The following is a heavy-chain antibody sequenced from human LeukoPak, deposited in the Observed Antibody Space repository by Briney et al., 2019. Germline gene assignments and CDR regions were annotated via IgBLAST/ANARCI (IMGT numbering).Heavy chain of an antibody. CDR3: ARHAGVGVVSIVDA. D-gene: IGHD2-15*01. Sequence: GESLQIPCKGSGYSFTAYWISWVRQMPGKGLEWMGRIDRSDSYTNYRPSFQGHVTISADRSITTAYLQWSRLKASDTAMYDCARHAGVGVVSIVDAWGEGTPVSVSS. V-gene: IGHV5-10-1*01. CDR2: IDRSDSYT. CDR1: GYSFTAYW. J-gene: IGHJ5*02.